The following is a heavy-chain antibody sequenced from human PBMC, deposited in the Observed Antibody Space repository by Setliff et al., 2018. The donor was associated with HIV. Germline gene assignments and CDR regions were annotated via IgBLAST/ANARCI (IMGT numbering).Heavy chain of an antibody. CDR3: ARDWRSGYDLNFDY. Sequence: GGSLRLSCAASGFAFSGHQMSWVRQAPGKGLEWVVKRKQDGTDKYYVDSVKGRFTISRDNAKNSLYLQMSSLRAEDTAIYYCARDWRSGYDLNFDYWGQGTLVTVSS. CDR2: RKQDGTDK. J-gene: IGHJ4*02. V-gene: IGHV3-7*01. CDR1: GFAFSGHQ. D-gene: IGHD5-12*01.